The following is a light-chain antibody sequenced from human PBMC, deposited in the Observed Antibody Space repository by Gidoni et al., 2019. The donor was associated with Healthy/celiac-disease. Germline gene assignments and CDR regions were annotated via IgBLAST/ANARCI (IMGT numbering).Light chain of an antibody. J-gene: IGKJ2*01. CDR1: QSVSSN. CDR3: QQYNNWPPYT. Sequence: PATLSVSPGERATLSCRARQSVSSNLAWYQQKPGQAPRLLIYGASTRATGIPARFSGSGSGTEFTLTISSLQSEDFAVYYCQQYNNWPPYTFXQXTKLEIK. V-gene: IGKV3-15*01. CDR2: GAS.